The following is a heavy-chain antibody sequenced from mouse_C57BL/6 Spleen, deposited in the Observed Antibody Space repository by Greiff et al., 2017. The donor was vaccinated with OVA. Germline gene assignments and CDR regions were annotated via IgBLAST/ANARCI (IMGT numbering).Heavy chain of an antibody. CDR3: ARKIYYYGSSFYAMDY. CDR2: IYPGDGDT. J-gene: IGHJ4*01. V-gene: IGHV1-82*01. CDR1: GYAFSSSW. D-gene: IGHD1-1*01. Sequence: VKLQQSGPELVKPGASVKISCKASGYAFSSSWMNWVKQRPGKGLEWIGRIYPGDGDTNYNGKFKGKATLTADKSSSTAYMQLSSLTSEDSAVYFCARKIYYYGSSFYAMDYWGQGTSVTVS.